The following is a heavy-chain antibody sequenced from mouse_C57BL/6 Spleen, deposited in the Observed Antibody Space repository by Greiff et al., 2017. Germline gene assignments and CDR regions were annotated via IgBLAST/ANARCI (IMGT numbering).Heavy chain of an antibody. Sequence: VQLQQSGAELVRPGASVKLSCTASGFNIKDDYMHWVKQRPEQGLEWIGWIDPENGDTEYASKFQGKATITADTSSNTAYLQLSSLTSEDTVVYYCTHYGSSFAWFAYWGQGTLVTVSA. CDR2: IDPENGDT. CDR3: THYGSSFAWFAY. V-gene: IGHV14-4*01. CDR1: GFNIKDDY. J-gene: IGHJ3*01. D-gene: IGHD1-1*01.